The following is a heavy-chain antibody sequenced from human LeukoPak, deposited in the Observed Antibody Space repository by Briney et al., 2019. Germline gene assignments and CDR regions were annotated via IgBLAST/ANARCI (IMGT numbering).Heavy chain of an antibody. J-gene: IGHJ4*02. CDR1: GGSFSGYY. CDR2: INHSGST. CDR3: ARGNYSNYDVDY. V-gene: IGHV4-34*01. D-gene: IGHD4-11*01. Sequence: PSETLSLTCAVYGGSFSGYYWSWIRQPPGKGLEWIGEINHSGSTNYNPSLKSRVTISVDTSKNQFSLKLSSVTAADTAVYYCARGNYSNYDVDYRGQGTLVTVSS.